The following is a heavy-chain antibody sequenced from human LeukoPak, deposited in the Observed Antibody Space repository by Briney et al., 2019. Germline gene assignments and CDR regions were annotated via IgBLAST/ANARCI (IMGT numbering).Heavy chain of an antibody. CDR1: GYTFTSYD. J-gene: IGHJ6*03. CDR3: ARGGRDFWSGYYNYYYYYMDV. CDR2: MNPNSGNT. V-gene: IGHV1-8*03. Sequence: GASVKVSCKASGYTFTSYDINWVRQATGQGLEWMGWMNPNSGNTGYAQKFQGRVTITRNTSISTAYMELSSLRSEDTAVYYCARGGRDFWSGYYNYYYYYMDVWGKGTTVTVSS. D-gene: IGHD3-3*01.